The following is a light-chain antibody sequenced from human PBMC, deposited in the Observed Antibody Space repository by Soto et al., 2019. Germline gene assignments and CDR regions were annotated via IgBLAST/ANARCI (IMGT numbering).Light chain of an antibody. J-gene: IGLJ2*01. CDR1: SSDVGSYNL. CDR3: CSYAGSSTLL. Sequence: QSALTQPASVSGSPGQSITISCTGTSSDVGSYNLVSWYQQRPGKAPKLMIYEASKRPSGVPNRFSGSKSGNTASLTISGLQAEDEADYYCCSYAGSSTLLFGGGTQLTVL. V-gene: IGLV2-23*01. CDR2: EAS.